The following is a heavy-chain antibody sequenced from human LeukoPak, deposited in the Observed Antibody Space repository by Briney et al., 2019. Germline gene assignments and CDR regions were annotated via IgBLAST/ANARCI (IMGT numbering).Heavy chain of an antibody. CDR3: AKVSLRYNWNDGFDI. CDR1: GFTFSSYW. Sequence: GGSLRLSCAASGFTFSSYWMSWVRQAPGKGLEWVSYISSSGSTIYYADSVKGRFTISRDNAKNSLYLQMNSLRAEDTALYYCAKVSLRYNWNDGFDIWGQGTMVTVSS. V-gene: IGHV3-48*04. CDR2: ISSSGSTI. J-gene: IGHJ3*02. D-gene: IGHD1-1*01.